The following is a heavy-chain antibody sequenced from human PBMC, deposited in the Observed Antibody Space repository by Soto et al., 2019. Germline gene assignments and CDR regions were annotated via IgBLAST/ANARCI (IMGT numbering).Heavy chain of an antibody. V-gene: IGHV1-58*01. CDR2: IVVGSGNT. J-gene: IGHJ4*02. Sequence: GASVKVSCKASGFTFTSSAVQWVRQARGQRLEWIGWIVVGSGNTNYAQKFQERVTITRDMSTSTAYMELSSLRSEDTAVYYCAAANTYSGSDGEIDYWGQGTMVTVYS. CDR3: AAANTYSGSDGEIDY. D-gene: IGHD1-26*01. CDR1: GFTFTSSA.